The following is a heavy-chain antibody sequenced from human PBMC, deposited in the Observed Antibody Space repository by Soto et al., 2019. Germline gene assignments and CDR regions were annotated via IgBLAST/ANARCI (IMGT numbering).Heavy chain of an antibody. Sequence: GGSLRLSCAASGFTFSSYAMHWVRQAPGKGLEWVAVISYDGSNKYYADSVKGRFTISRDNSKNTLYLRMNSLRAEDTAVYYCARGGVGATIFDYWGQGTLVTVSS. D-gene: IGHD1-26*01. V-gene: IGHV3-30-3*01. CDR2: ISYDGSNK. CDR3: ARGGVGATIFDY. CDR1: GFTFSSYA. J-gene: IGHJ4*02.